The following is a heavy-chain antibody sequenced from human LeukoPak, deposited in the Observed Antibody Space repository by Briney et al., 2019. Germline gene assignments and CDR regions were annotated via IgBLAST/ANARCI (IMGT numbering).Heavy chain of an antibody. D-gene: IGHD3-10*01. V-gene: IGHV3-15*07. J-gene: IGHJ4*02. CDR3: TTGIRGD. CDR2: IASKTDGGAT. Sequence: GGSLRLSCSASGLTVTNAWMNWVRQAPGEGLDWVGRIASKTDGGATDYAAPVKGRFTISRDDSKNTLILQMNSLKTEDTAVYCCTTGIRGDWGQGTLVTVSS. CDR1: GLTVTNAW.